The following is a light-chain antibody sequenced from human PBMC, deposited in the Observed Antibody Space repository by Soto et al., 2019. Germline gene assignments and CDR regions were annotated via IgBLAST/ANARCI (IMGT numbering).Light chain of an antibody. CDR2: SNN. CDR3: AAWYDSLNGPVG. V-gene: IGLV1-44*01. CDR1: SSNIGSNT. Sequence: QSVLTQPPSASGTPGQRVTISCSGSSSNIGSNTVNWYQQLPGTAPKLLIYSNNQRPSGVPDRFSGSKSGTSASLAISGLQSEDEADYYCAAWYDSLNGPVGFGGGTKLTVL. J-gene: IGLJ2*01.